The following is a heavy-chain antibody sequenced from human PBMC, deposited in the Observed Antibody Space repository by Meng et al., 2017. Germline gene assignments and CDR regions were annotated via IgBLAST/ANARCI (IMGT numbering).Heavy chain of an antibody. CDR2: INHSEST. CDR3: ARDTVEAYCGGDCCPLGY. J-gene: IGHJ4*02. CDR1: WWSFVGYY. Sequence: WGRTLLMSADPMSLACAIYWWSFVGYYWSRIRQPPGKGLEWIGEINHSESTNYNPSLKSRVTISVDTSKNQFSLKLSSVTAADTAVYYCARDTVEAYCGGDCCPLGYWGQGTLVTVSS. V-gene: IGHV4-34*01. D-gene: IGHD2-21*02.